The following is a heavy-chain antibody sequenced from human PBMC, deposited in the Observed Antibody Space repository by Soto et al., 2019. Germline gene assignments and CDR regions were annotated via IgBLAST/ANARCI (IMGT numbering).Heavy chain of an antibody. J-gene: IGHJ3*02. CDR2: ISYDGSNK. Sequence: GGSLRLSCAASGFTVSSYGMHWVRQAPGKGLEWVAVISYDGSNKYYADSVKGRFTISRDNSKNTLYLQMNSLRGEDTAMYYCAGGSVWEVAATFDIWGQGTMVTVSS. CDR3: AGGSVWEVAATFDI. CDR1: GFTVSSYG. V-gene: IGHV3-30*03. D-gene: IGHD2-15*01.